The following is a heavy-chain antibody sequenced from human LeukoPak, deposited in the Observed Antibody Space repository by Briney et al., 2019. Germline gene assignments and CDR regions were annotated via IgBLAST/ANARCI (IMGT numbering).Heavy chain of an antibody. CDR2: ISSSGSTI. Sequence: QPGGSLRLSCAASGFTFSSYEMNWVRQAPGKGLEWVSYISSSGSTIYYADSVKGRFTISRDNAKNSLYLQMNSLRAEDTAVYYCARGAPITMVRGVLFIWGQGTLVTVSS. CDR3: ARGAPITMVRGVLFI. D-gene: IGHD3-10*01. V-gene: IGHV3-48*03. J-gene: IGHJ4*02. CDR1: GFTFSSYE.